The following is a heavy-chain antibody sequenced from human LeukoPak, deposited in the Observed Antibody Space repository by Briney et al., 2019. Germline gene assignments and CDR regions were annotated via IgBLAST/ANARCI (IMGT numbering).Heavy chain of an antibody. CDR2: ISSSSSYI. J-gene: IGHJ2*01. D-gene: IGHD5-12*01. V-gene: IGHV3-21*01. CDR3: ARASVATMTYWYSDL. CDR1: GFTFSSYS. Sequence: GGSLRLSCAASGFTFSSYSMNWVRQAPGKGLEWVSSISSSSSYIYYADSVKGRFTISRDNAKNSLYLRMNSLRAEGTAVYYCARASVATMTYWYSDLWGRGTLVTVSS.